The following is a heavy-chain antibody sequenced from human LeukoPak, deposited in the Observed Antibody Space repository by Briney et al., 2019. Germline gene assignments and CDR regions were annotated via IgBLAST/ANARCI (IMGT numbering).Heavy chain of an antibody. J-gene: IGHJ4*02. CDR3: AAVTTKAFDY. D-gene: IGHD4-17*01. CDR1: GFTFSSYA. Sequence: GGSLRLSCAAPGFTFSSYAMSWVRQAPGKGLEWVSAISGSGGSTYYADSVKGRFTISRDNSKNTLYLQMSSLRAEDTAVYYCAAVTTKAFDYWGQGTLVAVSS. V-gene: IGHV3-23*01. CDR2: ISGSGGST.